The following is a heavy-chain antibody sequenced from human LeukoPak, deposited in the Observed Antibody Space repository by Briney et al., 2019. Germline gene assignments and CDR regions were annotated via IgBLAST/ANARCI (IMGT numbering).Heavy chain of an antibody. CDR1: GFTFTTYA. Sequence: PGGSLRLSCAASGFTFTTYAMSWVRQAPGKGLEWVSGNSGSGGRTYYADAVKGRFTISRDNSKKTLYLQMNSLRAEDTAVYYCAKGGPFSGIAAAGTPLNYWGQGTLVTVSS. V-gene: IGHV3-23*01. J-gene: IGHJ4*02. D-gene: IGHD6-13*01. CDR2: NSGSGGRT. CDR3: AKGGPFSGIAAAGTPLNY.